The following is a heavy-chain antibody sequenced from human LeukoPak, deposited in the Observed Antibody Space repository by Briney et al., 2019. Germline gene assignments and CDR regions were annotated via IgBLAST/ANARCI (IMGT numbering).Heavy chain of an antibody. D-gene: IGHD2-2*01. Sequence: PSETLSLTCTVSGGSISSYYWSWIRQPPGKGLEWIGYIYYSGSTNYNPSLKSRVTISVDTSKNQFSLKLSSVTAADTAVYYCARGRVRCSSTSCSFDYWGQGTLVTVSS. CDR1: GGSISSYY. CDR3: ARGRVRCSSTSCSFDY. CDR2: IYYSGST. J-gene: IGHJ4*02. V-gene: IGHV4-59*01.